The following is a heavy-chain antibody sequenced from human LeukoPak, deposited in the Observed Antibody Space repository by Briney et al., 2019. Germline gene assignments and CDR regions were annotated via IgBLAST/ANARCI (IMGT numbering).Heavy chain of an antibody. J-gene: IGHJ4*02. CDR2: ITGNGVHT. Sequence: GGSLRLSCAASGFTFSYYPLHWVRQTPGKGLQYVSSITGNGVHTYYADSVKGRFTISRGNSKSTLYLQMGSLRADDMGVYYCARLAGSTIPDNWGQGTLVSASS. D-gene: IGHD1-1*01. CDR1: GFTFSYYP. CDR3: ARLAGSTIPDN. V-gene: IGHV3-64*02.